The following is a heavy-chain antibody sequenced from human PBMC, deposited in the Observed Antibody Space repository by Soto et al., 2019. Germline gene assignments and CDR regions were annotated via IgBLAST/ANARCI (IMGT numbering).Heavy chain of an antibody. Sequence: QVQLVESGGGVVQPGRSLRLSCAASGFTFSSYGMHWVRQAPGKGLEWVAVISYDGSNKYYADSVKGRFTISRDNSKNTLYLQMNSLRAEDTAVYYCAKVLPRYWYSSSWLIDYWGQGTLVTVSS. CDR1: GFTFSSYG. D-gene: IGHD6-13*01. CDR2: ISYDGSNK. J-gene: IGHJ4*02. V-gene: IGHV3-30*18. CDR3: AKVLPRYWYSSSWLIDY.